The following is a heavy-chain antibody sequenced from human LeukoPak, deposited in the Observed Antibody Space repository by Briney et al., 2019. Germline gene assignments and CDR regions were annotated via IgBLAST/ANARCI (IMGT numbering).Heavy chain of an antibody. Sequence: PSETLSLTCTVSGGSISSSSYYWAWIRQSPGKGLEWIGSISNSGSTYYNPSLKSRVTISVDTSKNQFSLKLSSVTAADTAVYYCARERTPHLDYSNNWFDPWGQGTLVTVSS. V-gene: IGHV4-39*07. CDR3: ARERTPHLDYSNNWFDP. CDR2: ISNSGST. D-gene: IGHD4-11*01. CDR1: GGSISSSSYY. J-gene: IGHJ5*02.